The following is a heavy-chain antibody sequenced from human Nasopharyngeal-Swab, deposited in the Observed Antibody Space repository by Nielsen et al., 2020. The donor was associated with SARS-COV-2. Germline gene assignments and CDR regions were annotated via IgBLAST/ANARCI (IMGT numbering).Heavy chain of an antibody. CDR2: IKQDGSEK. CDR3: ASSRTTQNWFDP. V-gene: IGHV3-7*03. J-gene: IGHJ5*02. Sequence: GGSLRLCCAASGFTFSSYWMSWVRQAPGKGLEWVANIKQDGSEKYYVDSVKGRFTISRDNAKNSLYLQINSLRAEDTAVYYCASSRTTQNWFDPWGQGTLVTVSS. CDR1: GFTFSSYW. D-gene: IGHD1-1*01.